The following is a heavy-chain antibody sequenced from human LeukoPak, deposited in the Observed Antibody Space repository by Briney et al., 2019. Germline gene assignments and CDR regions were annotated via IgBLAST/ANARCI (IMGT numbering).Heavy chain of an antibody. CDR1: GFTFSSYE. D-gene: IGHD3-22*01. CDR3: AVYYDTSVYTRPNVFDI. V-gene: IGHV3-48*03. J-gene: IGHJ3*02. CDR2: ISSSGSTI. Sequence: GGSLRLSCAASGFTFSSYEMNWVRQAPGKGLEWVSYISSSGSTIYYADSVKGRFTISRDNAKNSLYLQMNSLRAEDTAVYYCAVYYDTSVYTRPNVFDIWGQGKMVPVSS.